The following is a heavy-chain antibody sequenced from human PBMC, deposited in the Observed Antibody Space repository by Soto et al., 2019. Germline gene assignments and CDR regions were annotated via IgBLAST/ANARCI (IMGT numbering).Heavy chain of an antibody. J-gene: IGHJ4*02. D-gene: IGHD6-19*01. Sequence: GGSLRLSCAASGFTFSSYAMSWVRQAPGKGLEWVSAISGSGGSTYYADSVKGRFTISRDNSKNTLYLQMNSLRAEDTAVYYCAKDLEQWLVGGIDYWGQGTLVTVSS. CDR2: ISGSGGST. V-gene: IGHV3-23*01. CDR3: AKDLEQWLVGGIDY. CDR1: GFTFSSYA.